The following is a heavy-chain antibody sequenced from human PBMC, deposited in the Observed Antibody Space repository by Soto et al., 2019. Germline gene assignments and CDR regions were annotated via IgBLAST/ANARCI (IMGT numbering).Heavy chain of an antibody. CDR2: IYPGDSDT. CDR1: QYRFNSYW. CDR3: ARQGDMAATPADAFDI. J-gene: IGHJ3*02. Sequence: PGESLKISCKGSQYRFNSYWIGWVRQRPGKGLEWIGMIYPGDSDTTYSPSFEGQVTMSVDKSISTAYLEWNSLKASDSATYYCARQGDMAATPADAFDIWGQGTMVTVSS. D-gene: IGHD6-19*01. V-gene: IGHV5-51*01.